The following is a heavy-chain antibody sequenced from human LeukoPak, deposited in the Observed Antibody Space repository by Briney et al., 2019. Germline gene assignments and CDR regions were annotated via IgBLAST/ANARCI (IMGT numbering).Heavy chain of an antibody. Sequence: GGSLRLSCATSGFTFRSYSMNWVRQAPGKGLEWISYISSSSSTIYYADSVKGRFTISRDNAKNSLYLQMNSLRAEDTAVYYCASNKGGDYASSYYYGVDVWGQGTTVTVSS. CDR3: ASNKGGDYASSYYYGVDV. V-gene: IGHV3-48*01. J-gene: IGHJ6*02. CDR1: GFTFRSYS. CDR2: ISSSSSTI. D-gene: IGHD4-17*01.